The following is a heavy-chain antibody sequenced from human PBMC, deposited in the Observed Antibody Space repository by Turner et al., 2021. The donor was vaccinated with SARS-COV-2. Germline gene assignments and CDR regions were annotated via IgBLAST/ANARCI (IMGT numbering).Heavy chain of an antibody. J-gene: IGHJ6*02. CDR2: INPDNGDS. V-gene: IGHV1-2*02. D-gene: IGHD1-1*01. CDR1: GYNFSDHY. Sequence: GYNFSDHYIHWVRQAPGQGLEWMGWINPDNGDSYHAQKFQGRITMTRDPSLNTAYMELITLRSDDTAEYYCSMGRDDLNMHVWGQGTMVIVSS. CDR3: SMGRDDLNMHV.